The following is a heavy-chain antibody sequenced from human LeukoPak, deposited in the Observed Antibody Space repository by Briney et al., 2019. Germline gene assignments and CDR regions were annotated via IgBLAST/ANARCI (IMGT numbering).Heavy chain of an antibody. D-gene: IGHD3-10*01. CDR2: INHSGST. Sequence: SETLSLTCAVYGGSFSGYYWSWIRQPPGKGLEWIGEINHSGSTNYNPSLKSRVTISVDTSKNQFSLKLSSVTAADMAVYYWASYLYGSGLCYFDYWGQGTLVTVSS. CDR1: GGSFSGYY. J-gene: IGHJ4*02. CDR3: ASYLYGSGLCYFDY. V-gene: IGHV4-34*01.